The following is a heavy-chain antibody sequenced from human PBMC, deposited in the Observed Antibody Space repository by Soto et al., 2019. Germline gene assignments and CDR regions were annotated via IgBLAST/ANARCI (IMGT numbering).Heavy chain of an antibody. CDR1: GGSISSGGYS. D-gene: IGHD2-15*01. CDR3: ARDAALKWFDP. CDR2: IYHSGST. J-gene: IGHJ5*02. Sequence: PSETLSLTCAVSGGSISSGGYSWSWIRQPPGKGLEWIGYIYHSGSTYYNPSLKSRVTISVDTSKNQFSLKLSSVTAADTAVYYCARDAALKWFDPWGQGTLVTVSS. V-gene: IGHV4-30-2*01.